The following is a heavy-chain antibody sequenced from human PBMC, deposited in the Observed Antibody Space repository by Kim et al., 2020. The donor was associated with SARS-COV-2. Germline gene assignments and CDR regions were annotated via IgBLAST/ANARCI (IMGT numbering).Heavy chain of an antibody. J-gene: IGHJ4*02. CDR3: AKDRALIRQGLSTRYFDLTLDF. V-gene: IGHV3-9*01. Sequence: GGSLRLSCAASGFIFNNYAMHWVRQRPDKGLEWVSSISWNNDVIGYADSVKGRFTISRDNARSSLFLQMRSLRPEDTAFYFCAKDRALIRQGLSTRYFDLTLDFWGQGIPVSVSS. D-gene: IGHD3-9*01. CDR2: ISWNNDVI. CDR1: GFIFNNYA.